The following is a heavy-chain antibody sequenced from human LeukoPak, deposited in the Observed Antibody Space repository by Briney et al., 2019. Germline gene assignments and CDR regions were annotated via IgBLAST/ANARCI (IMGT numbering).Heavy chain of an antibody. D-gene: IGHD6-6*01. CDR1: GXIVSSNY. Sequence: GGSLRLSCAASGXIVSSNYMSWVRQAPGKGLEWVSVIYSGGSTYYADSVKGRFTISRHNSKNTLYLQMNSLRAEDTAVYYCASGIVSSSPDYWGQGTLVTVSS. V-gene: IGHV3-53*04. CDR3: ASGIVSSSPDY. J-gene: IGHJ4*02. CDR2: IYSGGST.